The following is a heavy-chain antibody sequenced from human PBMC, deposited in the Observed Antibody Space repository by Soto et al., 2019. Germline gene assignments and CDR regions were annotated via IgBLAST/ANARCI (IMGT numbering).Heavy chain of an antibody. D-gene: IGHD3-3*01. CDR2: ISAYNGNT. CDR3: ARLLRFLDNWFDP. J-gene: IGHJ5*02. Sequence: VKSGSKEPGGAFSSRSIRWLQQAPGQGLEWMGWISAYNGNTNYAQKPQGRVTMTTDTSTSTAYMELRSLRSDDTAVYYSARLLRFLDNWFDPWGQGTLVPVSS. CDR1: GGAFSSRS. V-gene: IGHV1-18*01.